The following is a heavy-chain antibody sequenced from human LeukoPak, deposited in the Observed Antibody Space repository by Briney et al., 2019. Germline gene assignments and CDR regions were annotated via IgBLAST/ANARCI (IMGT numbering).Heavy chain of an antibody. Sequence: SETLSPTCTVSGGSINSYYWSWTRQSPGKGLEWIGYIHYSGSTNYNPSLKSRVTISVDTSKNQFSLKLSSVTAADTAVYYCARGASYSAYWGQGTLVTVSS. CDR3: ARGASYSAY. CDR2: IHYSGST. V-gene: IGHV4-59*01. J-gene: IGHJ4*02. CDR1: GGSINSYY.